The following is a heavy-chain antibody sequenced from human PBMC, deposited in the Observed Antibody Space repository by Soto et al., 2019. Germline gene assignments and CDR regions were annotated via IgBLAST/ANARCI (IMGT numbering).Heavy chain of an antibody. J-gene: IGHJ4*02. Sequence: QVRLVLSGDELKKPGASMKVSCKASGYAFSDHGISWVRQAPGQGLEWIGWISAYNGNTNYAQKFQGRVTVTTDASTATDYMEVRSLTSVDTAGYDGASDHQYSSYSLDSWSQVTLITVSS. CDR2: ISAYNGNT. V-gene: IGHV1-18*04. CDR3: ASDHQYSSYSLDS. D-gene: IGHD6-19*01. CDR1: GYAFSDHG.